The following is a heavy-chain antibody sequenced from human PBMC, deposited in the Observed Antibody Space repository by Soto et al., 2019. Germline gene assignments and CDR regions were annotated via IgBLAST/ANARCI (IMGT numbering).Heavy chain of an antibody. V-gene: IGHV4-39*01. CDR1: GGSISTITYY. J-gene: IGHJ4*02. CDR2: IYYSGST. D-gene: IGHD3-10*01. CDR3: ARHLYNYGSGSYFDY. Sequence: SETLSLTCTVSGGSISTITYYWGWIRQPPGKGLEWIGTIYYSGSTYYTPSLKSRVTISVDTSTNQFSLKLSDVTAADTAVYYCARHLYNYGSGSYFDYWGQGTLVTVSS.